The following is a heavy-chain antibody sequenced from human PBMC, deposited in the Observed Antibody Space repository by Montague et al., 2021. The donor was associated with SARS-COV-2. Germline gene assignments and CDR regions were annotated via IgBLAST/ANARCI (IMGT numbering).Heavy chain of an antibody. Sequence: SLRLSCAASGFTFSSYWMSRVRQAPGKGLEWVANIEEDGSEKYYXDSXKGLFTISRDNAKNSLSLQMNSLRAEDTAVYYCARERQDSSGWSTYWYFDLWGRGTLVSVSS. D-gene: IGHD6-19*01. J-gene: IGHJ2*01. CDR2: IEEDGSEK. CDR1: GFTFSSYW. V-gene: IGHV3-7*01. CDR3: ARERQDSSGWSTYWYFDL.